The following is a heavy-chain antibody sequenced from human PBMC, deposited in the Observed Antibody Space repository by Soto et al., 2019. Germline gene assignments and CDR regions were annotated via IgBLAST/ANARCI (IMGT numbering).Heavy chain of an antibody. D-gene: IGHD3-22*01. CDR1: GFTFSSYA. V-gene: IGHV3-23*01. J-gene: IGHJ4*02. CDR3: AKATTYYDSSGYVY. CDR2: ISGSGGST. Sequence: GGSLRLSCAASGFTFSSYAMSWVRQAPGKGLEWVSAISGSGGSTYYADSVKGRFTISRDNSKNTLYLQMNSLRAEDTAVYYCAKATTYYDSSGYVYWGQGTLVTVSS.